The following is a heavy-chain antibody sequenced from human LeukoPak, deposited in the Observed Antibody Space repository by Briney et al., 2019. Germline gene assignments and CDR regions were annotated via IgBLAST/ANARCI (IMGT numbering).Heavy chain of an antibody. Sequence: GASVKVSCKASGYTFTSYAMHWVRQAPGQRLEWMGWINAGNGNTKYSQKFQGRVTITRDTSASTAYMELSSLRSGDTAVYYCALGGYSYGYVDYWGQGTLVTVSS. CDR1: GYTFTSYA. D-gene: IGHD5-18*01. CDR3: ALGGYSYGYVDY. J-gene: IGHJ4*02. V-gene: IGHV1-3*01. CDR2: INAGNGNT.